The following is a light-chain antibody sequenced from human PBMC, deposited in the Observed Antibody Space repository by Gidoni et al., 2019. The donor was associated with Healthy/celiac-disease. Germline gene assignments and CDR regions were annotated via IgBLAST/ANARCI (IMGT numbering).Light chain of an antibody. CDR1: SSDIGGYNY. Sequence: QSALTQPASVSGSPGQSITICCTGTSSDIGGYNYVSWYQQHPGKAPKLIIYEVSNRPSGVPDRFSGSKSGNTASLTISGLQAEDEADYYCTSYTSSSTPWEFGGGTKLTVL. V-gene: IGLV2-14*01. J-gene: IGLJ3*02. CDR3: TSYTSSSTPWE. CDR2: EVS.